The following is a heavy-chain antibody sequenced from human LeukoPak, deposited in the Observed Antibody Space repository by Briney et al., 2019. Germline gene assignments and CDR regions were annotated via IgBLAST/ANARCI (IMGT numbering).Heavy chain of an antibody. V-gene: IGHV3-48*01. J-gene: IGHJ4*02. CDR2: ISSSSSTI. CDR3: ARDGHGDYDWYFDY. CDR1: GFTFSSYS. D-gene: IGHD4-17*01. Sequence: GGSLRLSCAASGFTFSSYSMNWVRQAPGKGLEWVSYISSSSSTIYYANSVKGRFTISRDNAKNSLYLQMNSLRAEDTAVYYCARDGHGDYDWYFDYWGQGTLVTVSS.